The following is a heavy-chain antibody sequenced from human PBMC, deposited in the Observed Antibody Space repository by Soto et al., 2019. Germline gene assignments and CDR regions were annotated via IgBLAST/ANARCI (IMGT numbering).Heavy chain of an antibody. Sequence: EVQVAESGGGLVQPGRSLRLSCAASGFTFHNFAMHWVRQAPGKGLEWVSGIAWDGGSRGYAGSVKGRFTTSRDNARNSLYLQMRSLRAEDTAMYSCAKEGAVSMGYFDLWGQGTLVIVSS. D-gene: IGHD6-19*01. V-gene: IGHV3-9*01. J-gene: IGHJ4*02. CDR2: IAWDGGSR. CDR3: AKEGAVSMGYFDL. CDR1: GFTFHNFA.